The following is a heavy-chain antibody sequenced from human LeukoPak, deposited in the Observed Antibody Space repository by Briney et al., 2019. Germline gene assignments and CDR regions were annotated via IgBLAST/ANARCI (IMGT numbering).Heavy chain of an antibody. CDR2: IKSKTDGGTT. V-gene: IGHV3-15*01. Sequence: GGSLRLSCAASGFTFSNAWMSWVRQAPGKGLEWVGHIKSKTDGGTTDYAAPVKGRFTISRDDSKNTLYLQMNSLKTEDTAVYYCTTEFMITCGGVWLDYWGQGTLVTVSS. D-gene: IGHD3-16*01. CDR1: GFTFSNAW. J-gene: IGHJ4*02. CDR3: TTEFMITCGGVWLDY.